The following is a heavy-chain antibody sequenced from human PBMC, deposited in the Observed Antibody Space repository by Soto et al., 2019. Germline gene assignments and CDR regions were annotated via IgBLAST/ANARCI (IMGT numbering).Heavy chain of an antibody. J-gene: IGHJ6*02. CDR2: IYYSGYT. CDR3: ARHNGPLSVVYYYDMDV. CDR1: GGPMRRSVYY. Sequence: SEDWCVRWSGSGGPMRRSVYYVCWIRQPPGKGLEWIGSIYYSGYTYYNPSLKSRVTISVDTSKNQFSLKLSSVTAADTAVYYCARHNGPLSVVYYYDMDVWGQGTTVT. V-gene: IGHV4-39*01.